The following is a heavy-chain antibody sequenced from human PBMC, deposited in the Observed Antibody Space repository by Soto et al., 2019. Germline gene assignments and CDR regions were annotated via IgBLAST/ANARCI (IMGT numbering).Heavy chain of an antibody. Sequence: QVQLVQSGPEVKMPGASVKVSCKTSGYTFSNFGIAWVRQAPGQGLEWMGWISGYNGDTSYAPKFQRRVTMTTDRFTSTGYMELRSLRSDDTAVYYCARVPYSTGWYFAFNIWGQGTMVTVSS. D-gene: IGHD6-19*01. CDR1: GYTFSNFG. CDR3: ARVPYSTGWYFAFNI. V-gene: IGHV1-18*01. CDR2: ISGYNGDT. J-gene: IGHJ3*02.